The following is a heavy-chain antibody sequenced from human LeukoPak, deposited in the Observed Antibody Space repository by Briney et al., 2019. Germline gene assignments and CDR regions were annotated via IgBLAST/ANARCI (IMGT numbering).Heavy chain of an antibody. J-gene: IGHJ4*01. CDR2: ISASGGST. CDR3: AKSGSGSYGYYFDY. V-gene: IGHV3-23*01. Sequence: GGSLRLSCAASGFTFSIYAMSWVRQAPGKGLEWVSSISASGGSTYDADSVKGRFTISRDISKNTLYLQMNSLRAEDTAVYYCAKSGSGSYGYYFDYWGHGTLVTVSS. CDR1: GFTFSIYA. D-gene: IGHD6-19*01.